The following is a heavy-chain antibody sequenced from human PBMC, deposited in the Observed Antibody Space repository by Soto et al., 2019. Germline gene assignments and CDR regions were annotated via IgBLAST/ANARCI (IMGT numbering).Heavy chain of an antibody. Sequence: ASVKVSCKASGYNFADYHIHWVRQAPGQGFEWMGWINPEGGDTKCAQNFQGWVTMTTDTSSSTAYLGLRRLLSDDTAVYFCARLVITGEFDYWGQGTLVTVSS. D-gene: IGHD3-22*01. CDR1: GYNFADYH. J-gene: IGHJ4*02. V-gene: IGHV1-2*04. CDR3: ARLVITGEFDY. CDR2: INPEGGDT.